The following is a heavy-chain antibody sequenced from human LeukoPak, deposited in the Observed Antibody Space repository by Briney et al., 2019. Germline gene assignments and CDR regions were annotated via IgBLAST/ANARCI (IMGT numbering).Heavy chain of an antibody. Sequence: SVKVSCKASGGTFSSYAISWVRQAPGQGLEWMGGIIPIFGTANYAQKFQGRVTITTDESTSTAYMELSSLRSEDTAVYYCARDDHESSGSYSLDYWGQGTLVTVSS. CDR2: IIPIFGTA. J-gene: IGHJ4*02. CDR1: GGTFSSYA. CDR3: ARDDHESSGSYSLDY. D-gene: IGHD3-10*01. V-gene: IGHV1-69*05.